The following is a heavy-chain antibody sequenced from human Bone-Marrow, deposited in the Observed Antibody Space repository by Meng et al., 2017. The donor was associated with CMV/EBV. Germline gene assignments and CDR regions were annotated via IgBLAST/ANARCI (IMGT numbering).Heavy chain of an antibody. CDR2: IYYSGST. D-gene: IGHD6-13*01. CDR1: GGSISRNSYY. J-gene: IGHJ4*02. Sequence: SETLSLTCTVSGGSISRNSYYWSWIRQPPGKGLEWIGYIYYSGSTNYNPSLKSRVTISVDTSKNQFSLKLSSVTAADTAVYYCARTPGYSSSWYYDDWGQGTLVTVSS. CDR3: ARTPGYSSSWYYDD. V-gene: IGHV4-61*01.